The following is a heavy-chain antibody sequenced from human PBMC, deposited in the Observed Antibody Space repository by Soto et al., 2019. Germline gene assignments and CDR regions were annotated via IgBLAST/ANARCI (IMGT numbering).Heavy chain of an antibody. CDR1: GGSFSGYY. Sequence: SDTLSLTCAVYGGSFSGYYWSWIRQPPGKGLEWIGEINHSGSTNYNPSLKSRVTISVDTSKNQFSLKLSSVTAADTAVYYCARGGDYGDYRGYYYCYMDVWGKGTTVTVSS. CDR2: INHSGST. CDR3: ARGGDYGDYRGYYYCYMDV. V-gene: IGHV4-34*01. D-gene: IGHD4-17*01. J-gene: IGHJ6*03.